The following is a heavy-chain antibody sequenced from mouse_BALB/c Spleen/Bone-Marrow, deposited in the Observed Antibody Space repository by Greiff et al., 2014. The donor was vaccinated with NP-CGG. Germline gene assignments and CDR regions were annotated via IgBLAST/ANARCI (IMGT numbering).Heavy chain of an antibody. D-gene: IGHD2-3*01. V-gene: IGHV1-69*02. CDR2: IYPSDSYT. Sequence: ESGAELVRPGASVKLSCKASGYTFTSYWINWVKQRPGQGLEWIGNIYPSDSYTNYNQKFKDKATLTVDKSSSTAYMQLSSPTSEDSAVYYCTRDDGSFAYWGQGTLVTVSA. J-gene: IGHJ3*01. CDR3: TRDDGSFAY. CDR1: GYTFTSYW.